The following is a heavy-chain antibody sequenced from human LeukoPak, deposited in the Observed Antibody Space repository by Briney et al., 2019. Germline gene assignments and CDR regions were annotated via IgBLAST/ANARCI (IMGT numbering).Heavy chain of an antibody. CDR3: ASWFGELFGNNWFDP. CDR2: INHSGST. Sequence: NPSETLSLTCAVYGGSFSGYYWSWIRQPPGKGQEWIGEINHSGSTNYNPSLKSRVTISVDTSKNQFSLKLSSVTAADTAVYYCASWFGELFGNNWFDPWSQGTLVTVSS. CDR1: GGSFSGYY. J-gene: IGHJ5*02. V-gene: IGHV4-34*01. D-gene: IGHD3-10*01.